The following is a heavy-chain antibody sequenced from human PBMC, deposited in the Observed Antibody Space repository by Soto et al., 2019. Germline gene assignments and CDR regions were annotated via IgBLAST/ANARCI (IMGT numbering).Heavy chain of an antibody. Sequence: VGSLRLSCAASGFTFSSYWMSWVRQAPGKGLEWVATIRQDGNEKYYVDSVKGRFTISRDNTKNSLFLQMNNLRAEDTAVYNCARDSLGTMITFDPWGQGTQVTVSS. CDR3: ARDSLGTMITFDP. D-gene: IGHD3-16*01. CDR2: IRQDGNEK. V-gene: IGHV3-7*01. J-gene: IGHJ5*02. CDR1: GFTFSSYW.